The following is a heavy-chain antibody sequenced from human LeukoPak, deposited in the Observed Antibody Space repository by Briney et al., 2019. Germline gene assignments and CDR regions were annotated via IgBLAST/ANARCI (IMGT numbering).Heavy chain of an antibody. Sequence: SGPTLVNPTQTLTLTCTFSGFSLTTSGEGVGWIRQPPGKPLEWLALIYWDDDKRYSPSLKSRLTITKDISKGQVVLTMTDMDPVDTATFYCARSPPDGTIAHFDSWGQGTLVTVSS. CDR3: ARSPPDGTIAHFDS. V-gene: IGHV2-5*02. D-gene: IGHD4/OR15-4a*01. CDR1: GFSLTTSGEG. J-gene: IGHJ4*02. CDR2: IYWDDDK.